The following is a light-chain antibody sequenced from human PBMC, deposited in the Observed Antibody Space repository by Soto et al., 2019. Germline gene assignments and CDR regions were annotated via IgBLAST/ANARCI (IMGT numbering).Light chain of an antibody. CDR3: QQANSFPLT. Sequence: DIQMTQSPSPVSASVGARVSITCRASQGISNWLAWYQQKPGRAPKLLIYTGSSLQSGVPSRFSGTGSGTDFTLTISSLQPEDVATYYCQQANSFPLTFGGGTKVEIK. CDR1: QGISNW. V-gene: IGKV1-12*01. J-gene: IGKJ4*01. CDR2: TGS.